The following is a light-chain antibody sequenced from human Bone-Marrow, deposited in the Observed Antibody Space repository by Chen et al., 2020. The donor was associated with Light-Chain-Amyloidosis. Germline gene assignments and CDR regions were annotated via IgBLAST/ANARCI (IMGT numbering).Light chain of an antibody. CDR2: RDT. J-gene: IGLJ2*01. CDR1: DLPTKY. CDR3: QSANSSGTYGVI. V-gene: IGLV3-25*03. Sequence: SYELTQPPSVSVSPGQTARITCSGDDLPTKYAYWYQQKPGQAPVLVIHRDTERPSGISERFSDSSPGTTATLTISGVQAEDEADYHCQSANSSGTYGVIFGGGTKLTVL.